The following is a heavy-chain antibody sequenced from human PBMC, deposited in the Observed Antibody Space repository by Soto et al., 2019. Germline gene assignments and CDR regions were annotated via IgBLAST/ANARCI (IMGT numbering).Heavy chain of an antibody. CDR3: ASGSWNYELS. D-gene: IGHD1-7*01. CDR1: GYTFTGYY. CDR2: INPNSGGT. Sequence: VASVKVSCKASGYTFTGYYMHWVLQAPGQGLEWMGWINPNSGGTNYAQRFQGRATMTRATPISTAYKELSRLRSDDTAVYYCASGSWNYELSWGEGTLETVS. V-gene: IGHV1-2*02. J-gene: IGHJ5*02.